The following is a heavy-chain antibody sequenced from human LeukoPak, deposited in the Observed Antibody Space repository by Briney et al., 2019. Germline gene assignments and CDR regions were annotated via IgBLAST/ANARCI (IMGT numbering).Heavy chain of an antibody. CDR3: ARGGKSAFYYGKDV. Sequence: PGRSLRLSCAASGFTFSSYGMHWVRQAPGKGLEWVASTWSDGSNKYYADSVKVRFTISRDNSKNTLYLQMNSLRAEDTAAYYCARGGKSAFYYGKDVWGQGTTVTVPS. D-gene: IGHD5-12*01. CDR1: GFTFSSYG. J-gene: IGHJ6*02. V-gene: IGHV3-33*01. CDR2: TWSDGSNK.